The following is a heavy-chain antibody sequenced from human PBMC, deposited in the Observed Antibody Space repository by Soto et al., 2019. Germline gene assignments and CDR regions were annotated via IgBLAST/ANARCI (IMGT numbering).Heavy chain of an antibody. J-gene: IGHJ4*02. V-gene: IGHV1-18*01. CDR2: ISPYNGDT. D-gene: IGHD6-13*01. Sequence: ASVKVSCKASGYTFTNHGISWVRQAPGEGLEWMGWISPYNGDTNKAQKFQGRVTMTTDTPTNTGFMELTRLTSDDTAVYYCARGGISSSEGLDYWGQGTLVTVSS. CDR1: GYTFTNHG. CDR3: ARGGISSSEGLDY.